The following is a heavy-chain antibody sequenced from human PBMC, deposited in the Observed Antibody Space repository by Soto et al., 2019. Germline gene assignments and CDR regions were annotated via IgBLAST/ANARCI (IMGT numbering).Heavy chain of an antibody. CDR2: INHSGTT. Sequence: QEQLQQWGAGLLKPSETLSLTCAVYGGSFSGYYWSWIRQPPGKGLEWIGEINHSGTTHYNASLKSLVTMSGDTSENQFSLNLTSVTAADTAVYYCARGPPTYNDISIGDAFDMWGQGTLVSVSS. CDR3: ARGPPTYNDISIGDAFDM. CDR1: GGSFSGYY. V-gene: IGHV4-34*01. D-gene: IGHD3-9*01. J-gene: IGHJ3*02.